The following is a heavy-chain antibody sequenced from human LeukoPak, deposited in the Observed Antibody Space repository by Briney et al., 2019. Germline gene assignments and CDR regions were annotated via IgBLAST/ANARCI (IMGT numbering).Heavy chain of an antibody. J-gene: IGHJ4*02. CDR3: ARVVAAYDGRSFDY. Sequence: GASVKVSCKASGYTFTSYDINWVRQATGQGLEWMAWMNLNSGNTGYAQKFQGRVTMTRNTSISTAYMELSSLRSEDTAVYYCARVVAAYDGRSFDYWGQGTLVTVSS. CDR1: GYTFTSYD. CDR2: MNLNSGNT. D-gene: IGHD2-15*01. V-gene: IGHV1-8*01.